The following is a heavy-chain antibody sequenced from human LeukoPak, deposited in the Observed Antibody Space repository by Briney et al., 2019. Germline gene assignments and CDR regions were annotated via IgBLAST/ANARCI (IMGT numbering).Heavy chain of an antibody. Sequence: TGGSLRLSCAASGFTFSSYAMSWVRQAPGKGLEWVSAISGSGGSTYYADSVKGRFTVSRDNSKNTLYLQMNSLRAEDTAVYYCAKHRNPYTMVREDYGMDVWGQGTTDRLL. CDR3: AKHRNPYTMVREDYGMDV. D-gene: IGHD3-10*01. CDR2: ISGSGGST. V-gene: IGHV3-23*01. J-gene: IGHJ6*02. CDR1: GFTFSSYA.